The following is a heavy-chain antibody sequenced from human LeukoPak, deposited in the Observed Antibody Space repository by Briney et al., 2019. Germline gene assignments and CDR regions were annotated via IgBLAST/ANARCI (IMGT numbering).Heavy chain of an antibody. CDR2: ISVNGGST. CDR1: GFTFSNYA. V-gene: IGHV3-23*01. Sequence: PGGSLRLSCAASGFTFSNYAMSWVRQTPGKGLEWVSTISVNGGSTYSADSVRGRFTISRDNTKNSLYLQMSSLRAEDTAVYYCATDRGWRTSGYYLYYFEYWGQGTLVTFSS. J-gene: IGHJ4*02. D-gene: IGHD3-3*01. CDR3: ATDRGWRTSGYYLYYFEY.